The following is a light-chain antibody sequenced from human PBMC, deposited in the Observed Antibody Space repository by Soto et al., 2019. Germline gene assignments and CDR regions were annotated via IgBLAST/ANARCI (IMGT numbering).Light chain of an antibody. J-gene: IGKJ5*01. V-gene: IGKV1-12*01. CDR3: QQANCLPLT. CDR2: AAS. CDR1: QGIRSW. Sequence: DVQMTQSPASVSASVGDRVTITCRASQGIRSWLAWYQQKPGKAPKLMIYAASSWQIGVPSWFSGGGSGTDFTLTIRILHPEVFATYYSQQANCLPLTFGQGTRLAIK.